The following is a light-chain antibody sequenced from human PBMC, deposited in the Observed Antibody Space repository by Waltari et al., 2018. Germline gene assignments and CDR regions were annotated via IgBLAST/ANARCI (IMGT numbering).Light chain of an antibody. J-gene: IGKJ4*01. CDR1: QSVDMY. V-gene: IGKV3-11*01. Sequence: EIVLTQSPATLSLSPGEKAPLSCRASQSVDMYLPWYQQRPGQAPRLLIYDTSNRPTDIPARFSGSGSETDFSLTISSLEPEDFAVYYCQQRRNWPLTFGGGTKVEIK. CDR3: QQRRNWPLT. CDR2: DTS.